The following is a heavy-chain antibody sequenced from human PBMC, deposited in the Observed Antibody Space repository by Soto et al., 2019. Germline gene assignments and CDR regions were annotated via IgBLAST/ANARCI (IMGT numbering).Heavy chain of an antibody. J-gene: IGHJ4*02. CDR3: TNSATTGGY. V-gene: IGHV3-73*01. D-gene: IGHD1-26*01. Sequence: GGSLRLSGAASGFTFSGSSIHWVRQASGKGLEWVGRIRSKANSYATAYAASVKGRLTISRDDSKNTAYLQMNSLKTEDTAVYYCTNSATTGGYWGQGTLVTVSS. CDR1: GFTFSGSS. CDR2: IRSKANSYAT.